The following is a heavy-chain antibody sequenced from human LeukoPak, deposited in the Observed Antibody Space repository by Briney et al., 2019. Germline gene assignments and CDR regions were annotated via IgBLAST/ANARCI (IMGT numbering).Heavy chain of an antibody. D-gene: IGHD2-2*01. CDR1: GFTFSSYE. J-gene: IGHJ4*02. CDR2: ISGSGSTT. Sequence: AGSLRLSCVASGFTFSSYEMIWIRQAPGKGLEWVPYISGSGSTTYYADSVRGRFTTSRDNAENSLYLQMNNLRAEDTAIYYCAKEREDCSSSSCYEEFDCWGQGTLVTVSS. CDR3: AKEREDCSSSSCYEEFDC. V-gene: IGHV3-48*03.